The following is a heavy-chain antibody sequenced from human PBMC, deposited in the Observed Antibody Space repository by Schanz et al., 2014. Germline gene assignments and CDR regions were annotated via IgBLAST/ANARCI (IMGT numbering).Heavy chain of an antibody. V-gene: IGHV3-11*04. J-gene: IGHJ6*03. Sequence: VELVESGGGLVKPGGSLRLSCAASGFIFSDYYMAWIRQPPGRGLEWVSYIGNGGVTIYYADSVKGRFTISGDSSKYTVYLQMNSLRADDTAVYYCAKGPYYYYYMDVWGNGTTVTVSS. CDR3: AKGPYYYYYMDV. CDR2: IGNGGVTI. CDR1: GFIFSDYY.